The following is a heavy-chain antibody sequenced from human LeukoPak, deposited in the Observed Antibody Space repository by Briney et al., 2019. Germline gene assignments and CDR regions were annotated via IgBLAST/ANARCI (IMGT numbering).Heavy chain of an antibody. V-gene: IGHV1-24*01. CDR2: FDPEHGET. CDR3: ARAWGGSYSAFDI. D-gene: IGHD1-26*01. CDR1: GYSLSELS. Sequence: ASVKVSCKVSGYSLSELSMHWVRQAPGKGLEWMGGFDPEHGETIYAQEFQGRVTMTEDTSTVTAYMELSSLRSEDTAVYYCARAWGGSYSAFDIWGQGTMVTVSS. J-gene: IGHJ3*02.